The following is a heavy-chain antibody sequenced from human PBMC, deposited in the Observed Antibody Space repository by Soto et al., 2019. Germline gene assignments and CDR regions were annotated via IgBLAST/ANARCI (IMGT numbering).Heavy chain of an antibody. J-gene: IGHJ6*02. CDR2: IYYRGNT. CDR3: ARQGFGPLHGLVDV. CDR1: GGSIGTYY. Sequence: TASETLSPTCTVSGGSIGTYYWISLRQHPGKGLEWIGYIYYRGNTGYNPSLKSRVTISLDTPKNQFSLKLSSVTATDTAVYYCARQGFGPLHGLVDVWGQGTTVTVSS. D-gene: IGHD3-10*01. V-gene: IGHV4-59*08.